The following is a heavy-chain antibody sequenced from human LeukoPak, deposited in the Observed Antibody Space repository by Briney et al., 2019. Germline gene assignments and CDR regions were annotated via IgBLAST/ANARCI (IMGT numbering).Heavy chain of an antibody. V-gene: IGHV3-7*03. CDR2: MNEYGSEI. J-gene: IGHJ6*03. CDR1: GFIFRDFS. Sequence: GGSLRLSCSVSGFIFRDFSMSWVRQAPGKGLEWVAKMNEYGSEIFCVDSVKGRFTISRDNSKNTVYLQMNSLRAEDTAVYYCARHGSITMVRGRLRYYYMDVWGKGTTVTISS. CDR3: ARHGSITMVRGRLRYYYMDV. D-gene: IGHD3-10*01.